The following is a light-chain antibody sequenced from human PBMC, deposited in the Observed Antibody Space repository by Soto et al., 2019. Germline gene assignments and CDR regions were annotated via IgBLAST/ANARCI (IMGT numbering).Light chain of an antibody. Sequence: TMLTHSPATLSASPGERVTLSCRATQSVTYNLAWYQQKPGQAPRLLIYGASTRATGIPARFSGSGSGTEFTLTISSLQSEDFAVYYCQQYYNWPPIPFGQGTRLEI. CDR1: QSVTYN. CDR2: GAS. J-gene: IGKJ5*01. V-gene: IGKV3-15*01. CDR3: QQYYNWPPIP.